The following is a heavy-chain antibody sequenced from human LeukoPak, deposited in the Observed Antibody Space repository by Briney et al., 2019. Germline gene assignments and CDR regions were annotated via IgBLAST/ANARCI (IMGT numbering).Heavy chain of an antibody. J-gene: IGHJ1*01. CDR2: INPNSGGT. CDR1: GYTLTGYY. CDR3: ARGIAARPAEYFQH. Sequence: ASVKVSCKASGYTLTGYYMHWVRQAPGQGLEWMGWINPNSGGTNYAQKFQGRVTMTRDTSISTAYMELSRLRSDDTAVYYCARGIAARPAEYFQHWGQGTLVTVSS. D-gene: IGHD6-6*01. V-gene: IGHV1-2*02.